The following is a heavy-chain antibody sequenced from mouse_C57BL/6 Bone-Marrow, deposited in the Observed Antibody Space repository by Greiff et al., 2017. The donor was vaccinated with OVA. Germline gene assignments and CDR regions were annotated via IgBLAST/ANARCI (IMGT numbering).Heavy chain of an antibody. V-gene: IGHV1-76*01. D-gene: IGHD1-1*01. J-gene: IGHJ2*01. CDR1: GYTFTDYY. CDR2: IYPGSGNT. CDR3: ARRRVVAGGGYYFDY. Sequence: QVQLQQSGAELVRPGASVKLSCKASGYTFTDYYINWVKQRPGQGLEWIARIYPGSGNTYYNEKFKGKATLTAEKSSSTAYMQLSSLTSEDSAVYFCARRRVVAGGGYYFDYWGQGTTLTVSS.